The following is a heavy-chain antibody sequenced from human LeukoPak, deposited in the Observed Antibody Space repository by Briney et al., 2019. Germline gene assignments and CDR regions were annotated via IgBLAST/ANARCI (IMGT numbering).Heavy chain of an antibody. V-gene: IGHV3-23*01. Sequence: GGSLRLSCAASGFTFSSYAMSWVRQAPGKGLEWVSAISGCGGSTYYADSVKGRFTIPRDNSKNTLYLQMNSLRAEDTAVYYCAKDPPEYSSFHWFDPWGQGTLVTVSS. J-gene: IGHJ5*02. CDR1: GFTFSSYA. CDR3: AKDPPEYSSFHWFDP. D-gene: IGHD6-6*01. CDR2: ISGCGGST.